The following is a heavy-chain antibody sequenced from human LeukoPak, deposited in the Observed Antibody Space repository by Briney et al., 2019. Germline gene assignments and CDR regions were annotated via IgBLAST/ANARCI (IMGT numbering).Heavy chain of an antibody. CDR2: ISAYNGNT. CDR3: ARLYDFWSGYYTGYYYYGMDV. Sequence: GASVKVSCKASGYTFTGYGISWVRQAPGQGLEWMGWISAYNGNTNYAQKLQSRVTMTTDASTSTAYMELRSLRSDDTAVYYCARLYDFWSGYYTGYYYYGMDVWGQGTTVTVSS. D-gene: IGHD3-3*01. V-gene: IGHV1-18*01. J-gene: IGHJ6*02. CDR1: GYTFTGYG.